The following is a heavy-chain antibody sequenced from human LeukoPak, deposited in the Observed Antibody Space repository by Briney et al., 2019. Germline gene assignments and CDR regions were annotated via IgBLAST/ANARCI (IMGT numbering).Heavy chain of an antibody. CDR2: MYSGGAT. Sequence: GGSLRLSCAASGVTVSSSYMSWVRQAPGKGLEWVSIMYSGGATDYADSVKGRFTISRDNSKNTLYLQMNSLRAEDTAVYYCARDSSPFYGDYGYWGQGTLVIVSS. D-gene: IGHD4-17*01. CDR1: GVTVSSSY. CDR3: ARDSSPFYGDYGY. J-gene: IGHJ4*02. V-gene: IGHV3-66*01.